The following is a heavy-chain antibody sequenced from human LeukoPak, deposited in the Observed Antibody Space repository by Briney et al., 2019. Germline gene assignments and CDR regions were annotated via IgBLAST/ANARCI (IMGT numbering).Heavy chain of an antibody. D-gene: IGHD2-21*01. CDR3: ARPAYCDGTNCGYWLDP. V-gene: IGHV1-46*01. CDR2: INPRGDIT. J-gene: IGHJ5*02. Sequence: GASVKVSCKTYGSTFTWFLIHWVRQAPGQGLEWVGTINPRGDITSYAQGFQGRVTLTEDTSTSTFYMELSSLTSDDTAVYFCARPAYCDGTNCGYWLDPWGPGTLVTVSS. CDR1: GSTFTWFL.